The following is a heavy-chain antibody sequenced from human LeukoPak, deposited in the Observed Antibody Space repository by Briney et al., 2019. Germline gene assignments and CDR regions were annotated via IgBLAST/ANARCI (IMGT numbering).Heavy chain of an antibody. J-gene: IGHJ3*02. D-gene: IGHD2-21*02. CDR2: IKSDGSTT. Sequence: GGSLRLSCAASGFTFSNYWMHWVRHAPGRGLVWVSRIKSDGSTTNYADSVKGRFTISRDKAKNTLYLQMNSLRVEDMAVYYCARENYGYGGDSFAFDIWGRGTVVTVSS. V-gene: IGHV3-74*01. CDR1: GFTFSNYW. CDR3: ARENYGYGGDSFAFDI.